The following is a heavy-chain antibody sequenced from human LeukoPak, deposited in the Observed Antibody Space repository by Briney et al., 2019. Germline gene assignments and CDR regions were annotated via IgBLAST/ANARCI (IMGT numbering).Heavy chain of an antibody. J-gene: IGHJ4*02. D-gene: IGHD6-6*01. CDR3: ARDSIAARQVPFDY. Sequence: GGSLRLSCAASGFTFSSYAMPWVRQAPGKGLEWVAVISYDGSNKYYADSVKGRFTISRDNSKNTLYLQMNSLRAEDTAVYYCARDSIAARQVPFDYWGQGTLVTVSS. CDR1: GFTFSSYA. V-gene: IGHV3-30-3*01. CDR2: ISYDGSNK.